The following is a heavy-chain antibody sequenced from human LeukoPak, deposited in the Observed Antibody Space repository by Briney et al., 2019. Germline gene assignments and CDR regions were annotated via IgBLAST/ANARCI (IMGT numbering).Heavy chain of an antibody. D-gene: IGHD3-9*01. CDR3: ARHGYDTGNYQAHFDY. Sequence: SETLSLTCDVSGGFISSGTHYWTWIRQPVGKGLEWLGRLFTSGSPTYNSSLKSRLTISMDKSKNQFSLKLTSVTAADTAVYYCARHGYDTGNYQAHFDYWGQGTLVTVSS. V-gene: IGHV4-61*02. J-gene: IGHJ4*02. CDR2: LFTSGSP. CDR1: GGFISSGTHY.